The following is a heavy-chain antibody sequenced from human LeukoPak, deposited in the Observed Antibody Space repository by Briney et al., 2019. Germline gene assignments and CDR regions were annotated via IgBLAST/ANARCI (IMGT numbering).Heavy chain of an antibody. CDR2: MNPNSGNT. D-gene: IGHD3-3*01. CDR1: GYTFTSYD. CDR3: ATWDFWSGYYEDS. Sequence: GASVKVSCKASGYTFTSYDINWVRPATGQGLEWMGWMNPNSGNTGYAQKFQGRVTMTRNTSISTAYMELSSLRSEDTAVYYCATWDFWSGYYEDSWGQGTLVTVSS. V-gene: IGHV1-8*01. J-gene: IGHJ5*01.